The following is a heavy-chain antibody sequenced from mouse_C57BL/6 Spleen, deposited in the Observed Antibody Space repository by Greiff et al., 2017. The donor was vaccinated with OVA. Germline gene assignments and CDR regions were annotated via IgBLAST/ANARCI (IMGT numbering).Heavy chain of an antibody. CDR3: ARKYYPYAMDY. Sequence: QVQLQQPGAELVMPGASVKLSCKASGYTFTSYWMHWVKQSPGQGLEWIGDIDPSDSYTNYNQKFKGKSTLTVDKSSSTAYMQLSSLTSEDSAVYYCARKYYPYAMDYWGQGTSVTVSS. CDR1: GYTFTSYW. D-gene: IGHD1-1*02. J-gene: IGHJ4*01. V-gene: IGHV1-69*01. CDR2: IDPSDSYT.